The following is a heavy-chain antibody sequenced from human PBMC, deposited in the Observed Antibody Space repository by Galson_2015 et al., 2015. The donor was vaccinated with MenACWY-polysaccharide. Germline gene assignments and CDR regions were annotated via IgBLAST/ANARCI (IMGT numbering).Heavy chain of an antibody. J-gene: IGHJ4*02. CDR3: AKVGKAHRDFHFFEY. CDR1: GFPFSGSW. D-gene: IGHD2-21*02. Sequence: SLRLSCAASGFPFSGSWMTWIRQTPGKGLEWVATIKQSGTEKYYADSLKGRFTISRDNSKSTLYLQMNSLRAEDTAVYYCAKVGKAHRDFHFFEYWGQGTLVTVPS. CDR2: IKQSGTEK. V-gene: IGHV3-7*03.